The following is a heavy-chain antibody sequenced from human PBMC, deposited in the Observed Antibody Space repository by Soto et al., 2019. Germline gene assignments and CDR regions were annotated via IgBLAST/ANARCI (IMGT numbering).Heavy chain of an antibody. D-gene: IGHD3-10*01. CDR1: GYTFTSYA. J-gene: IGHJ4*02. CDR2: INAGNGNT. Sequence: ASVKVSCKASGYTFTSYAMHWVRQAPGQRLEWMGWINAGNGNTKYSQKFQGRVTITRDTSASTAYMELSSLRSEDTAVYYCARDGKSLLSFYCGSGSYYHWGQGTLVTVSS. CDR3: ARDGKSLLSFYCGSGSYYH. V-gene: IGHV1-3*01.